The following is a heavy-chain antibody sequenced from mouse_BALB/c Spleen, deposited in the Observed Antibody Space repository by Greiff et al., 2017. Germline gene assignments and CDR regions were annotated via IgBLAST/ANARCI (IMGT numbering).Heavy chain of an antibody. D-gene: IGHD2-3*01. CDR1: GFTFSSFG. CDR3: ARDGYYVDFAY. V-gene: IGHV5-17*02. CDR2: ISSGSSTI. J-gene: IGHJ3*01. Sequence: DVKLVESGGGLVQPGGSRKLSCAASGFTFSSFGMHWVRQAPEKGLEWVAYISSGSSTIYYADTVKGRFTISRDNPKNTLFLQMTSLRSEDTAMYYCARDGYYVDFAYWGQGTLVTVSA.